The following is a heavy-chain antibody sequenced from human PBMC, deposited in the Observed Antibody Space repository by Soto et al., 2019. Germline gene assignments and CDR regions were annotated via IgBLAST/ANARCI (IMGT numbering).Heavy chain of an antibody. Sequence: QVQLVQSGAEVKKPGASVKVSCKASGYTFTSYHISWGRQAPGQGLERMGWISAYNGNTNYAQKLQARVTMTTDTSTSTAYRELTSLRSAVTAVYYCARDSPPPREWGQGTLVTVSS. CDR2: ISAYNGNT. CDR1: GYTFTSYH. V-gene: IGHV1-18*01. CDR3: ARDSPPPRE. J-gene: IGHJ4*02.